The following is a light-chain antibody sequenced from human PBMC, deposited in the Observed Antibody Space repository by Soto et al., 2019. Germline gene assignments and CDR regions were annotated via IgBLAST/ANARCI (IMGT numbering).Light chain of an antibody. CDR1: QSVSSSY. J-gene: IGKJ3*01. V-gene: IGKV3-20*01. Sequence: EIVLTRSPGTLSLSPGERATLSCRASQSVSSSYLAWYQQKPGQAPRLLIYGASSRATGIPDRFSGSGSGTDFTLTISRLEPEDFAVYYCQQYGSSTAFTFGPGTKVDIK. CDR3: QQYGSSTAFT. CDR2: GAS.